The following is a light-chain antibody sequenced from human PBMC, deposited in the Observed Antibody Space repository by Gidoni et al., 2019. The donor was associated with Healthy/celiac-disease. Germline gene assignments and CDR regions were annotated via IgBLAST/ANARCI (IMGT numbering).Light chain of an antibody. CDR3: CSYAGSYVV. CDR2: DVS. J-gene: IGLJ2*01. V-gene: IGLV2-11*01. Sequence: QSALPQPRQVSGSPGQSVTISCTGTSSDVGGYNYVSWYQHHPGKAPNLMIYDVSKRPSGVPDRFSGSKSGNTASLTISGLQAEDESDYYCCSYAGSYVVFGGGTKLTVL. CDR1: SSDVGGYNY.